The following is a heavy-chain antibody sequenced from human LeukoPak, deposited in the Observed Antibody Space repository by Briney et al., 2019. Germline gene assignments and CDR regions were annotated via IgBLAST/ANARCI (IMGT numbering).Heavy chain of an antibody. Sequence: PGGSLRLSCAASGFTFSDYYMSWIRQAPGKGLEWVSYISSSGSTIYYADSVEGRFTISRDNSRNTLYLQMNSLRAEDTAIYYCAKNGDRGAYCSGGTCYPYYYYYMDVWGKGTTVTISS. J-gene: IGHJ6*03. CDR3: AKNGDRGAYCSGGTCYPYYYYYMDV. CDR1: GFTFSDYY. CDR2: ISSSGSTI. D-gene: IGHD2-15*01. V-gene: IGHV3-11*01.